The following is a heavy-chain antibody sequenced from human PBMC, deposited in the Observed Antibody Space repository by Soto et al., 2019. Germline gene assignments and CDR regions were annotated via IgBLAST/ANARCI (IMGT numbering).Heavy chain of an antibody. CDR2: IYYSGST. V-gene: IGHV4-61*01. CDR1: GGSVSSGSYY. Sequence: SETLSLTCTVSGGSVSSGSYYWSWIRQPPGKGLEWIGYIYYSGSTNYNPSLKSRVTISVDTSKNQFSLKLSSVTAADTAVYYCARDKSIGSYWSYGMDVSGQGTTVTSP. J-gene: IGHJ6*02. CDR3: ARDKSIGSYWSYGMDV. D-gene: IGHD1-26*01.